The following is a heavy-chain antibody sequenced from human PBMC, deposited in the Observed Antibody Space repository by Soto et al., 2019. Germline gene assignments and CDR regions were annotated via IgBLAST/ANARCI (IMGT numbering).Heavy chain of an antibody. CDR3: ARDSSIVVVVPAATNYYYYGMDV. Sequence: QVQLVQSGAEVKKPGSSVKVSCKASGGTFSSYAISWVRQAPGQGLEWMGGIIPIFGTANYAQKFQGRVTITADESTSTAYMELSSLRSEDTAVYYCARDSSIVVVVPAATNYYYYGMDVWGQGTTVTVSS. J-gene: IGHJ6*02. CDR1: GGTFSSYA. V-gene: IGHV1-69*01. CDR2: IIPIFGTA. D-gene: IGHD2-2*01.